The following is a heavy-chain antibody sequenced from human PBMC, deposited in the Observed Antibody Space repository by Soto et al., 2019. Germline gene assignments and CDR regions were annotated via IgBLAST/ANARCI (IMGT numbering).Heavy chain of an antibody. CDR1: GGSIISGGYY. J-gene: IGHJ6*02. Sequence: SETLSLTCTVSGGSIISGGYYWSWIRQHPGKGLEWIGYIYYSGSTYYNPSLKSRVTISVDTSKNQFSLKLSSVTAADTAVYYCAREGILREDGMDVWGQGTTVTVSS. CDR2: IYYSGST. CDR3: AREGILREDGMDV. V-gene: IGHV4-31*03. D-gene: IGHD5-12*01.